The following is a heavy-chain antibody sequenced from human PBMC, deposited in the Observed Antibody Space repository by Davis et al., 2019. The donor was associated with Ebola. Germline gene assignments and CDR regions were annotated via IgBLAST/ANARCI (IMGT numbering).Heavy chain of an antibody. D-gene: IGHD4-17*01. Sequence: KVSCKASGYTFTSYAMHWVRQASGKGLEWVGRIRSKANSYATAYAASVKGRFTISRDDSKNTAYLQMNSLKTEDTAVYYCTTTTVTIDYWGQGTLVTVSS. CDR1: GYTFTSYA. J-gene: IGHJ4*02. CDR3: TTTTVTIDY. CDR2: IRSKANSYAT. V-gene: IGHV3-73*01.